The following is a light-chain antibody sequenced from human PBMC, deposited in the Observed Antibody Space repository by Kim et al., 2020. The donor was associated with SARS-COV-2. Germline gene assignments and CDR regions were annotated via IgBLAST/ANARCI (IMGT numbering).Light chain of an antibody. CDR3: QSYDSSLSGSI. J-gene: IGLJ2*01. Sequence: QRVTISCTGTSSNIGAGYDVHWYQQLPGTAPRLLIFGNTNRPSGVPDRFSGSKSDTSASLAITGLQAEDEADYHCQSYDSSLSGSIFGGGTQLTVL. CDR2: GNT. V-gene: IGLV1-40*01. CDR1: SSNIGAGYD.